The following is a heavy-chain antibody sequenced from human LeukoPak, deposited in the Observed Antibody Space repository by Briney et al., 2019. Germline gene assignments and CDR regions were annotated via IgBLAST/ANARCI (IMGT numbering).Heavy chain of an antibody. CDR2: ISGSGGTT. J-gene: IGHJ6*03. D-gene: IGHD4-17*01. CDR3: AKYYGDDPDYYYYMDV. CDR1: GFTFSNYG. V-gene: IGHV3-23*01. Sequence: GGSLRLSCAASGFTFSNYGMSWVRQAPGKGLEWVSDISGSGGTTYYADSVKGRFTISRDNSKNTLYLQMSSLRAGDTAVYYCAKYYGDDPDYYYYMDVWGKGTTVTISS.